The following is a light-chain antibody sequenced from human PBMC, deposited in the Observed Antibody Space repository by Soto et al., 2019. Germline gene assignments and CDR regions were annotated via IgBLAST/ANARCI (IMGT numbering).Light chain of an antibody. J-gene: IGKJ1*01. V-gene: IGKV1-5*03. Sequence: DIQMTQSPSSLSASVGDRVSITCRASQTISSWLSWYQQKPGKAPKLLIYKASTLKSGVQSRFSGSGSGTELTLTISSLQTDDLATYYCQHHHSYSEAFGQGTNVDIK. CDR2: KAS. CDR1: QTISSW. CDR3: QHHHSYSEA.